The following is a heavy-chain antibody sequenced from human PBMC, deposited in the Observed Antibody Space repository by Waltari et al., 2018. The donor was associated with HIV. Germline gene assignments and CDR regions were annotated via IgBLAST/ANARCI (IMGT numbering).Heavy chain of an antibody. Sequence: QVQLQESGPGLVKPSETLSLTCTVSAGSFSTYYWSWIRQPPGKGLEWMGYIYYNGGTKYNPSLKNRGTMTIDTSKTQFSLELSSVTTADTAIYYCARDFYGSGIGLSRGRRYFDPWGQGALVTVSS. CDR1: AGSFSTYY. J-gene: IGHJ5*02. CDR2: IYYNGGT. D-gene: IGHD3-10*01. V-gene: IGHV4-59*01. CDR3: ARDFYGSGIGLSRGRRYFDP.